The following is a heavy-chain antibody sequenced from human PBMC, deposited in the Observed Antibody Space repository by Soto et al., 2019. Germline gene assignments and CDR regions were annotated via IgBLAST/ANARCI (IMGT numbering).Heavy chain of an antibody. Sequence: EVQLLESGGGLVQPGGSLRLSCAASGFTFSSYAMNWVRQAPGKGLEWVSGISASGGDTYYADSVKGRFTISRDNSKNTLYVQMNSLRVEDTAVYYCAKGRFGYGGNPLFDCWGQGTLVTVSS. CDR3: AKGRFGYGGNPLFDC. J-gene: IGHJ4*02. D-gene: IGHD4-17*01. V-gene: IGHV3-23*01. CDR1: GFTFSSYA. CDR2: ISASGGDT.